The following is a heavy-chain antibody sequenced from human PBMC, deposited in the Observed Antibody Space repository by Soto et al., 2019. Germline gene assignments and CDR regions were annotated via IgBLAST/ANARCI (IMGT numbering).Heavy chain of an antibody. D-gene: IGHD3-16*01. CDR1: GYNLDGYA. Sequence: GGSLRLSCAPAGYNLDGYAMPEVRQAPGRVLEWVAGITWKSGNIAYAGSVKGLFTISRDHAKNALYLQMNSLRPEDTAFYFCAKDLLGGAMAVPFFDSRGQGDLGTVS. V-gene: IGHV3-9*01. CDR2: ITWKSGNI. J-gene: IGHJ4*02. CDR3: AKDLLGGAMAVPFFDS.